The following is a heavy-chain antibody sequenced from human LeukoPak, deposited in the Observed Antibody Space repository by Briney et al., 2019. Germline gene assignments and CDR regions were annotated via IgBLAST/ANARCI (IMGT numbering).Heavy chain of an antibody. CDR2: IIPIFGTA. V-gene: IGHV1-69*05. J-gene: IGHJ6*03. D-gene: IGHD3-10*01. CDR1: GGTFSSYA. Sequence: ASVKVSCKASGGTFSSYAISWVRQAPGQGLEWMGGIIPIFGTANYAQKFQGRVTITTDESTSTAYMELSSPRSEDTAVYYCGYGSGSYYGYYYYYMDVWGKGTTVTVSS. CDR3: GYGSGSYYGYYYYYMDV.